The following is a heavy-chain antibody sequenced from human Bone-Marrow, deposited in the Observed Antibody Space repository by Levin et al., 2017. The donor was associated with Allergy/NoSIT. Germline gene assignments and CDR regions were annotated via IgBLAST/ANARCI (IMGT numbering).Heavy chain of an antibody. CDR2: ISYDGSNK. CDR3: AVGGRETGYSSGVRFGIFDY. CDR1: GFTFSSYA. D-gene: IGHD6-19*01. Sequence: SGGSLRLSCAASGFTFSSYAMHWVRQAPGKGLEWVAVISYDGSNKYYADSVKGRFTISRDNSKNTLYLQMNSLRAEDTAVYYCAVGGRETGYSSGVRFGIFDYWGQGTLVTVSS. V-gene: IGHV3-30-3*01. J-gene: IGHJ4*02.